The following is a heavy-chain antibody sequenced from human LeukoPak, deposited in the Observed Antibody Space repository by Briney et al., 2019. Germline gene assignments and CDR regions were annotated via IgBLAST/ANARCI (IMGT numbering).Heavy chain of an antibody. CDR1: GGSISSYY. V-gene: IGHV4-59*08. J-gene: IGHJ4*02. D-gene: IGHD1-26*01. CDR3: ARSYSGSYGYYFDY. Sequence: PSETLSLTCTVSGGSISSYYWSWIRQSPGKGLEWIGYIYYSGSTNYNPSLKSRVTISVDTFKNQFSLKLSSVTAADTAVYYCARSYSGSYGYYFDYWGQGTPVTVSS. CDR2: IYYSGST.